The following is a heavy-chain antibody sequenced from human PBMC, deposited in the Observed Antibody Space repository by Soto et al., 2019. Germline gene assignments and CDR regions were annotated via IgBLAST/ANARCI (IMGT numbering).Heavy chain of an antibody. CDR3: ARDLHYYDSSGYSEHFDY. D-gene: IGHD3-22*01. J-gene: IGHJ4*02. CDR1: GGSFSGYY. V-gene: IGHV4-34*09. CDR2: INHSGST. Sequence: SETLSLTCAVYGGSFSGYYWSWIRQPPGKGLEWIGEINHSGSTYYNPSLKSRVTISVDTSKNQFSLKLSSVTAADTAVYYCARDLHYYDSSGYSEHFDYWGQGTLVTVSS.